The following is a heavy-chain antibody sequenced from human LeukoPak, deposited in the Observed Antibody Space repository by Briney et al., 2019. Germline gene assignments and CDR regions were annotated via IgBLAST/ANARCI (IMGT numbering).Heavy chain of an antibody. CDR2: INPSGGST. J-gene: IGHJ4*02. CDR3: ARADVGALGLAVAGSFDY. D-gene: IGHD6-19*01. V-gene: IGHV1-46*01. Sequence: ASLKVSCKASGYTFTSYYMHWVRQAPGQGLEWMGIINPSGGSTSYAQKFQGRVTMTRDTSTSTVYMELSSLRSEDTAVYYCARADVGALGLAVAGSFDYWGQGTLVTVSS. CDR1: GYTFTSYY.